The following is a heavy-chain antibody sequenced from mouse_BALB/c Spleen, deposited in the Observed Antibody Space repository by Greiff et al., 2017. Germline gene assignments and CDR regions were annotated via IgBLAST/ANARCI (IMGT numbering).Heavy chain of an antibody. CDR1: GFTFSDYY. CDR2: ISDGGSYT. D-gene: IGHD4-1*01. V-gene: IGHV5-4*02. Sequence: EVQLVESGGGLVKPGGSLKLSCAASGFTFSDYYMYWVRQTPEKRLEWVATISDGGSYTYYPDSVKGRFTISRDNAKNNLYLQMSSLKSEDTAMYYCARDRGRTGLDYWGQGTTLTVSS. CDR3: ARDRGRTGLDY. J-gene: IGHJ2*01.